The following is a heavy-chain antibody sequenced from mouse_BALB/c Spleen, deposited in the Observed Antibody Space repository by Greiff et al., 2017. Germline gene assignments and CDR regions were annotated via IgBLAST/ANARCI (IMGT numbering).Heavy chain of an antibody. V-gene: IGHV5-6-5*01. D-gene: IGHD1-1*02. Sequence: EVMLVESGGGLVKPGGSLKLSCAASGFTFSSYAMSWVRQTPEKRLEWVASISSGGSTYYPDSVKGRFTISRDNARNILYLQMSSLRSEDTAMYYCARGGYYDAMDYWGQGTSVTVSS. CDR1: GFTFSSYA. J-gene: IGHJ4*01. CDR3: ARGGYYDAMDY. CDR2: ISSGGST.